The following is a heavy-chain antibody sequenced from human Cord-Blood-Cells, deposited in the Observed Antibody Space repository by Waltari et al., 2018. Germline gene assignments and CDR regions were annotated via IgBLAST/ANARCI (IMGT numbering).Heavy chain of an antibody. CDR2: ISYDGSNK. D-gene: IGHD6-19*01. Sequence: QVQLVESGGGVVQPGRSLRLSCAASGFTLSSYGMPWVRQAPGKGLEWVAVISYDGSNKYYADSVKGRFTISRDNSKNTLYLQMNSLRAEDTAVYYCAKDRLVYFDYWGQGTLVTVSS. J-gene: IGHJ4*02. CDR3: AKDRLVYFDY. V-gene: IGHV3-30*18. CDR1: GFTLSSYG.